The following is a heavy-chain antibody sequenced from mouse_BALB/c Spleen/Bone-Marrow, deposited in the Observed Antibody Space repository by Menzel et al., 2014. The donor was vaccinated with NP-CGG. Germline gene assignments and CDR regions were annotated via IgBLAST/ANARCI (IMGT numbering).Heavy chain of an antibody. CDR2: IRNKANGYTT. V-gene: IGHV7-3*02. CDR1: GFTFTNYS. J-gene: IGHJ1*01. Sequence: DVKLVESGGASVQPGGSLRSPCAPSGFTFTNYSMSWVPQPPGKALGWLGFIRNKANGYTTEYSASVKGRFTISRDNSQRILYLQMNTRRAEDSATYYCARDENVGIYWYFDVWGAGTTVIVSS. CDR3: ARDENVGIYWYFDV.